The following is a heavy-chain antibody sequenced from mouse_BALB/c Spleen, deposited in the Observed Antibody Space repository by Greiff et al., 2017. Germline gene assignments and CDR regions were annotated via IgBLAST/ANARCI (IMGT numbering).Heavy chain of an antibody. CDR2: ISDGGSYT. Sequence: EVKLVESGGGLVKPGGSLKLSCAASGFTFSDYYMYWVRQTPEKRLEWVATISDGGSYTYYPDSVKGRFTISRDNAKNNLYLQMSSLKSEDTAMYYGAREGGNYPLYAMDYWGQGTSVTVSS. V-gene: IGHV5-4*02. CDR3: AREGGNYPLYAMDY. J-gene: IGHJ4*01. CDR1: GFTFSDYY. D-gene: IGHD2-1*01.